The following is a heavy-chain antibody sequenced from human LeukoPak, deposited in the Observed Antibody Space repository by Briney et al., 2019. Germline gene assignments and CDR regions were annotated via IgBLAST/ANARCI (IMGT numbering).Heavy chain of an antibody. CDR1: GGSISSGDYY. CDR2: IYYSGST. CDR3: ARGPTRKGSTATPPYYFDY. J-gene: IGHJ4*02. V-gene: IGHV4-30-4*01. D-gene: IGHD2-15*01. Sequence: SETLSLTCTVSGGSISSGDYYWSWIRQPPGKGLEWIGYIYYSGSTYYNPSLKSRVTISVDTSKNQFSLKLSSVTAADTAVYYCARGPTRKGSTATPPYYFDYWGQGTLVTVSS.